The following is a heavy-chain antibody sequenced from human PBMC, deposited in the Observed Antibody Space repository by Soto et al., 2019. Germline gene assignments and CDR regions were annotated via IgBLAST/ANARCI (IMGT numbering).Heavy chain of an antibody. D-gene: IGHD6-13*01. CDR1: GGTFSSYT. CDR3: ARRRYSSSWYDDY. V-gene: IGHV1-69*02. CDR2: IIPILGIA. Sequence: QVQLVQSGAEVKKPGSSVKVSCKASGGTFSSYTISWVRQAPGQGLEWMGRIIPILGIANYAQKFQGRVTXTXDXXTSTAYMELSSLRSEDTAVYYCARRRYSSSWYDDYWGQGTLVTVSS. J-gene: IGHJ4*02.